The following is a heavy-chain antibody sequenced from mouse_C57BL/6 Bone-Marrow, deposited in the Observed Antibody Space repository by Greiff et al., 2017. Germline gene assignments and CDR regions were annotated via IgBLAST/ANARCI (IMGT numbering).Heavy chain of an antibody. J-gene: IGHJ4*01. CDR2: IDPENGDT. D-gene: IGHD1-2*01. V-gene: IGHV14-4*01. CDR1: GFNIKDDY. CDR3: TSFLDYAMDY. Sequence: VQLQQSGAELVRPGASVKLSCTASGFNIKDDYMHWVKQRPEQGLEWIGWIDPENGDTAYASKFQGKATITADTSSNTAYLQLSSLTSEDTAVYYCTSFLDYAMDYWGQGTSVTVSS.